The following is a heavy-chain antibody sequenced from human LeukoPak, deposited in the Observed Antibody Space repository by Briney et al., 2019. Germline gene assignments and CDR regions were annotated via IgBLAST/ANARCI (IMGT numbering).Heavy chain of an antibody. V-gene: IGHV1-2*02. CDR3: ARDTVHQYSSSYNY. Sequence: ASVKVSCKASGYTFTGHYMHWVRQAPGQGLEWMGWINPNSGGINYAQKFQGRVTMTRDTSISTAYMELSRLRSDDTAVYYCARDTVHQYSSSYNYWGQGTLVTVSS. D-gene: IGHD6-13*01. CDR2: INPNSGGI. J-gene: IGHJ4*02. CDR1: GYTFTGHY.